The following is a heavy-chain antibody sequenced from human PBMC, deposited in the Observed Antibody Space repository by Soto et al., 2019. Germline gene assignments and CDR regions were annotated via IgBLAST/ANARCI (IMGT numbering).Heavy chain of an antibody. CDR1: GYSFTGYY. V-gene: IGHV1-2*02. D-gene: IGHD2-8*02. J-gene: IGHJ4*02. CDR3: ARGDYGTGGYPFPYFDY. CDR2: INPDSGAT. Sequence: HEPLVQSGAEVKRPGASLKVSCKASGYSFTGYYIHWVRQAPGQGLEWMGWINPDSGATNYAQNFQGRVTLISDTSISTASMDLTSLTSDDTAVYYCARGDYGTGGYPFPYFDYWGQGTLVIVSS.